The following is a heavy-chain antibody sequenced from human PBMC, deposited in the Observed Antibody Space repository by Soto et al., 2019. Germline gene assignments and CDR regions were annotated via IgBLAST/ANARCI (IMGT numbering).Heavy chain of an antibody. Sequence: GASVKVSCKASGYTFTSDYMHWVRQAPGQGLEWMGIINPSGGSTSYAQKFQGRVTMTRDPSTSTVYMELSSLRSEDTAVYYCARGSLIQLWSPYYFDYWGQGTLVTVSS. CDR2: INPSGGST. D-gene: IGHD5-18*01. J-gene: IGHJ4*02. CDR3: ARGSLIQLWSPYYFDY. CDR1: GYTFTSDY. V-gene: IGHV1-46*01.